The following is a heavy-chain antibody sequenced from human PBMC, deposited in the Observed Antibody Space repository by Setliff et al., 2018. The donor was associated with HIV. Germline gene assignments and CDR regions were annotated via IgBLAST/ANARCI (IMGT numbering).Heavy chain of an antibody. CDR3: ARVASGYDYGWLDP. J-gene: IGHJ5*02. Sequence: PGGSLRLSCAASGFIFSHYAMHWVRQAPGKGLEWVALIAYDGSYKYYVDSVKGRFTISRDASKNTLYLQMNSLRPEDTAVYYCARVASGYDYGWLDPWGQGTLVTVSS. D-gene: IGHD5-12*01. V-gene: IGHV3-30*02. CDR2: IAYDGSYK. CDR1: GFIFSHYA.